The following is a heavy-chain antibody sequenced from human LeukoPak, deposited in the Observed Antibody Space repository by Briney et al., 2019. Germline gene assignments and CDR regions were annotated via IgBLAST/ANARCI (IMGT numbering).Heavy chain of an antibody. J-gene: IGHJ3*02. CDR3: AEDRSNWNYEGDAFDI. Sequence: GGSLRLSCAASGFTFSSYGMHWVRQAPGKGLEWVAVISYDGSNKYYADSVKGRFTISRDNSKNTLYLQMNSLRAEDTAVYYCAEDRSNWNYEGDAFDIWGQGTMVTVSS. CDR2: ISYDGSNK. CDR1: GFTFSSYG. V-gene: IGHV3-30*18. D-gene: IGHD1-7*01.